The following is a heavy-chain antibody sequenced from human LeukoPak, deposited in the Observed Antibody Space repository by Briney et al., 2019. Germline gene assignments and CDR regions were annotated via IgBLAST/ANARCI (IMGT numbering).Heavy chain of an antibody. V-gene: IGHV3-30*18. CDR3: AKVKPPVLRFLEWFYGFDY. J-gene: IGHJ4*02. D-gene: IGHD3-3*01. CDR1: GFTFSSYG. Sequence: GGSLRLSCAASGFTFSSYGMHWVRQAPGKGLEWVAVISYDGSNKYYADSVKGRFTISRDSSKNTLYLQMNSLRAEDTAVYYCAKVKPPVLRFLEWFYGFDYWGQGTLVTVSS. CDR2: ISYDGSNK.